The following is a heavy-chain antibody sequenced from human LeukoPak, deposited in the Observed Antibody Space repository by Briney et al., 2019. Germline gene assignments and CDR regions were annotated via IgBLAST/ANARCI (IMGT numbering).Heavy chain of an antibody. CDR1: GGTFSNYA. V-gene: IGHV1-69*01. J-gene: IGHJ5*02. CDR3: ARGPQGGYNYNWFDP. CDR2: IIPIFGTA. Sequence: SVKVSCKASGGTFSNYAITWVRQAPGQGLEWMGGIIPIFGTANYAQKFQGRVTITADESTTPVYMEMSRLRSEDTAVYYCARGPQGGYNYNWFDPWGQGTLVTVSS. D-gene: IGHD5-24*01.